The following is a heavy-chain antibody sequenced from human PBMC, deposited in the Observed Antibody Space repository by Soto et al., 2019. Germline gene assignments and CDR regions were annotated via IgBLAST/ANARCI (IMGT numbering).Heavy chain of an antibody. Sequence: EVQLLESGGGLVQPGGSLRLSCAASGFTFSSYAMSWVRQAPGKGLEWVSAISGSGGSTYYADSVKGWFTISRDNSKNTLYLQMNSLRAEDTAVYYCAKDVGAAMAADYWGQGTLVTVSS. CDR3: AKDVGAAMAADY. J-gene: IGHJ4*02. CDR2: ISGSGGST. CDR1: GFTFSSYA. D-gene: IGHD5-18*01. V-gene: IGHV3-23*01.